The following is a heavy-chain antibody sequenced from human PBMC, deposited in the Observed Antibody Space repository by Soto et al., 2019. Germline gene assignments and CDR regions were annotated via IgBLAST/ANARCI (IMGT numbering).Heavy chain of an antibody. CDR1: GGSISSGGYY. V-gene: IGHV4-31*03. J-gene: IGHJ4*02. CDR2: IYSGST. Sequence: QVQLQESGAGLVKPSQTLSLTCTVSGGSISSGGYYWSWIRQHSGKGLEWIGYIYSGSTYINPSLKSRVTISVDTSKNQFSLKLSSVTAADTAVYYCARSSTSENYFDYWCQGTLVTVSS. CDR3: ARSSTSENYFDY. D-gene: IGHD2-2*01.